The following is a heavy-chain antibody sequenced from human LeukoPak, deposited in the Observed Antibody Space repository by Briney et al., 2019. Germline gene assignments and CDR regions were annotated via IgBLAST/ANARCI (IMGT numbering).Heavy chain of an antibody. Sequence: ASVKVSCKASGGTFSSYAFSWVRQAPGQGLEWMGGIIPIFGTTNYAQKFQGRVTITADESTSTAYVELSSLRSEDTAVYYCVAHQVDYVWGSYRYSDPFGNWGQGTLVTVSS. CDR3: VAHQVDYVWGSYRYSDPFGN. D-gene: IGHD3-16*02. CDR2: IIPIFGTT. J-gene: IGHJ4*02. CDR1: GGTFSSYA. V-gene: IGHV1-69*13.